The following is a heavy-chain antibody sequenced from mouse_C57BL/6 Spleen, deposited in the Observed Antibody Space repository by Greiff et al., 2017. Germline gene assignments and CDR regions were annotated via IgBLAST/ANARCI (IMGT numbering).Heavy chain of an antibody. Sequence: VKLQESGPELVKPGASVKISCKASGYAFSSSWMNWVKQRPGKGLEWIGRIYPGDGDTNYNGKFKGKATLTADKSSSTAYMQLSSLTSEDSAVYFCARSPYYYGSSYAYYAMDYWGQGTSVTVSS. CDR2: IYPGDGDT. J-gene: IGHJ4*01. V-gene: IGHV1-82*01. D-gene: IGHD1-1*01. CDR3: ARSPYYYGSSYAYYAMDY. CDR1: GYAFSSSW.